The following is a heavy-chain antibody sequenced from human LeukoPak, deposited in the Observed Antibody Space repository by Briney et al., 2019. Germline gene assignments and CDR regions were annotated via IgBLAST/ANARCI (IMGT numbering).Heavy chain of an antibody. V-gene: IGHV1-18*01. D-gene: IGHD3-22*01. CDR3: TRAPPGMTMMTDY. CDR2: VSTNDGNT. J-gene: IGHJ4*02. Sequence: GASVKVSCKASGYTFTNYHIAWVRQVPGHGLEWMGWVSTNDGNTVYAQRLQGRVTMTTDTSTSVAYMELRSLTSDDTAVYYCTRAPPGMTMMTDYWGQGTLVTVSS. CDR1: GYTFTNYH.